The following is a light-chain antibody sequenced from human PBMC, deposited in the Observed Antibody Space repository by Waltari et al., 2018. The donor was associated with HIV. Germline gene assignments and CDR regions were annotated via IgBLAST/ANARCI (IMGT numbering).Light chain of an antibody. CDR2: GNN. CDR1: SSNIGAGYD. V-gene: IGLV1-40*01. CDR3: QSYDSSLSGWV. Sequence: QSVLTPPPSVSGAPGQRVTISCTGRSSNIGAGYDVPWYQQLPGTAPKLLIYGNNNRPSGVPDRFSGSKSATSASLAITGLQAEDEADYYCQSYDSSLSGWVFGGGTKLTVL. J-gene: IGLJ3*02.